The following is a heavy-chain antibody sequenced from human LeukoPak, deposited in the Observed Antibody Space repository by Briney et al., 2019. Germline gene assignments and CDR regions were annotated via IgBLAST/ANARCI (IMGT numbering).Heavy chain of an antibody. Sequence: ASVEVSCKASGGTFSSYAISWVRQAPGQGLEWMGGIIPIFGTANYAQKFQGRVTITTDESTSTAYMELSSLRSEDTAVYYCARDVLDAFDIWGQGTMVTVSS. CDR1: GGTFSSYA. J-gene: IGHJ3*02. CDR2: IIPIFGTA. D-gene: IGHD5/OR15-5a*01. CDR3: ARDVLDAFDI. V-gene: IGHV1-69*05.